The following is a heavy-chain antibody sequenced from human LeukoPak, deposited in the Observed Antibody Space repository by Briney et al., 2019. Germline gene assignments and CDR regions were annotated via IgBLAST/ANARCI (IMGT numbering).Heavy chain of an antibody. V-gene: IGHV4-61*02. CDR1: GGSISSGSYY. D-gene: IGHD4-11*01. J-gene: IGHJ6*03. CDR2: IYTSGST. CDR3: ARARGGETSTANYYYYYYMDV. Sequence: NPSETLSLTCTVSGGSISSGSYYWSWIRQPAGKGLEWIGRIYTSGSTNYNPSLKSRVTISVDTSKNQFSLKLSSVTAADTAVYYCARARGGETSTANYYYYYYMDVWGKGTTVTVSS.